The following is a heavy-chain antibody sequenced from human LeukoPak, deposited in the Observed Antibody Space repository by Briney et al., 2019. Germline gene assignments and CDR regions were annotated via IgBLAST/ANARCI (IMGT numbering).Heavy chain of an antibody. CDR2: ISGSGGST. V-gene: IGHV3-23*01. Sequence: PGGSLRLSCAASGFTFSSYAMSWVRQAPGKGLEWVSAISGSGGSTYYADSVKGRFTISRDNSKNTLYLQMNSLRAEDTAVYYCAKDQVPYSSGWYDYWGQGTLVTVSS. CDR1: GFTFSSYA. J-gene: IGHJ4*02. D-gene: IGHD6-19*01. CDR3: AKDQVPYSSGWYDY.